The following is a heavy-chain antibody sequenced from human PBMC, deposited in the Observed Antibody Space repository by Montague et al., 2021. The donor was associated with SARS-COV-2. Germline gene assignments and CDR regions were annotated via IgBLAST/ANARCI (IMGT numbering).Heavy chain of an antibody. J-gene: IGHJ6*02. V-gene: IGHV3-66*01. D-gene: IGHD5-18*01. CDR1: GFSVSDNY. CDR3: ARDEGYSYSSRGLDV. CDR2: IYRGGKT. Sequence: SLRLSCAVSGFSVSDNYMNWVCQAPGKGLEWVSIIYRGGKTYYADSVKGRFTISRDDSDNAVYLQMTRLTAVDSAVYYCARDEGYSYSSRGLDVWGQGTTVSVSS.